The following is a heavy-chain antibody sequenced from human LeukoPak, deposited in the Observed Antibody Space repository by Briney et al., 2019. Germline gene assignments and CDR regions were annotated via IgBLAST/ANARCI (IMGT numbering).Heavy chain of an antibody. V-gene: IGHV3-7*01. CDR1: GFTFSTYW. CDR2: IKHDGTEK. Sequence: PGGSLRLSCAASGFTFSTYWMSWVRQVPWKGLEWVAHIKHDGTEKYYVDSVKGRFTISRDNAKNSLHLQMNTLRVEDTAVYYCVGDPGDYWGQGTLVTVSS. CDR3: VGDPGDY. J-gene: IGHJ4*02.